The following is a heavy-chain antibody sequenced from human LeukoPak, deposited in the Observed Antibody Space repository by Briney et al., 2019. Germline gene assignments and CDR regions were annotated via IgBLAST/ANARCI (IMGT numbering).Heavy chain of an antibody. D-gene: IGHD1-26*01. CDR1: GGSISSSDYY. Sequence: SETLSLTCTVSGGSISSSDYYWGWIRQPPGKWLEWIGSIYYSGSTYYNPSLKSRVTISEDTSKNQFSLKLSSVTAADTAVYYCARSRIVGTSYFDYWGQGTLVTVSS. CDR2: IYYSGST. CDR3: ARSRIVGTSYFDY. V-gene: IGHV4-39*07. J-gene: IGHJ4*02.